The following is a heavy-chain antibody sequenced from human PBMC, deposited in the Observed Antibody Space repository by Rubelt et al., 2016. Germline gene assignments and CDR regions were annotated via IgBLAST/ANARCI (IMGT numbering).Heavy chain of an antibody. CDR2: ISSDGSST. V-gene: IGHV3-74*01. D-gene: IGHD1-14*01. Sequence: EVQLVESGGGLVQPGGSLRLSCGASGFTLSSYWMHWVRQAPGKGLVWVSRISSDGSSTSYADSVKGRLTTPRDNAKNTLHLQMNSWGAEDTAVYYCGRDYRYSMDVWGQGTTVTVSS. J-gene: IGHJ6*02. CDR1: GFTLSSYW. CDR3: GRDYRYSMDV.